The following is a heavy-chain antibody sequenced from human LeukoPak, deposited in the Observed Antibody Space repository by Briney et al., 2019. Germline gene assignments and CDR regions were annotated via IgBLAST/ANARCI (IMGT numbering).Heavy chain of an antibody. CDR2: VIPIFGTA. CDR1: GGPFRSHA. J-gene: IGHJ4*02. V-gene: IGHV1-69*01. D-gene: IGHD1-26*01. Sequence: VASVKVSFKASGGPFRSHAISWVRPAPGQGLGWVGGVIPIFGTANYAQKFQGRVTITADESTSTAYMELSSLRSEDTAVYYCARDVVSGSYFSWFDYWGQGTLVTVSS. CDR3: ARDVVSGSYFSWFDY.